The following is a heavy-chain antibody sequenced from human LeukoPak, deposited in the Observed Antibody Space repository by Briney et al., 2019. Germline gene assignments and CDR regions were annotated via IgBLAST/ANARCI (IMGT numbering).Heavy chain of an antibody. V-gene: IGHV4-59*12. J-gene: IGHJ3*02. CDR3: AKSNGYGLIDI. Sequence: SETLSLTCTVSGGSISSYQWSWIRQPPGKALEWIGNIFYSGSTYYSPSLKSRVTISLDTSRNQFSLKLNSVTAADTAVYYCAKSNGYGLIDIWGQGTMVTVSS. D-gene: IGHD3-22*01. CDR1: GGSISSYQ. CDR2: IFYSGST.